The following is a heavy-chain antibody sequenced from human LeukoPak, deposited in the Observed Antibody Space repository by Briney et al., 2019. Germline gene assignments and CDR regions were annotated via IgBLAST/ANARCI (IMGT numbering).Heavy chain of an antibody. V-gene: IGHV1-8*03. Sequence: GASVKLPCKASGYIFSDFDINWVRQACGQGLEWVAWMNPNSGNPAYAQEFQGRATVSGNISISTAYLELRSLKSEDTAVYYCARVPREVATRRQYFDYWGQGTLVTVSS. CDR3: ARVPREVATRRQYFDY. D-gene: IGHD5-24*01. CDR1: GYIFSDFD. CDR2: MNPNSGNP. J-gene: IGHJ4*02.